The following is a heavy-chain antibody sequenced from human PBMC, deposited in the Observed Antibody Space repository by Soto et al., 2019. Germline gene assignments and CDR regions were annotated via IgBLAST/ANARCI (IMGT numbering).Heavy chain of an antibody. J-gene: IGHJ4*02. CDR2: INSDGSTT. V-gene: IGHV3-74*01. CDR1: GFTFSSYW. D-gene: IGHD6-19*01. CDR3: ARRGFKQWLLDY. Sequence: EVQLVESGGGLVQPGGSLRLSCAASGFTFSSYWIHWVRQAPGKGLVWVSRINSDGSTTNYADSVKGRFTISRDNAKNTVYLQMNSLRAEDTAVYYCARRGFKQWLLDYWGQGTLVTVSS.